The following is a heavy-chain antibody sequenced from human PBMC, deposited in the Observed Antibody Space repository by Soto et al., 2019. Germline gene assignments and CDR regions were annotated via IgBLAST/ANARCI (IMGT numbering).Heavy chain of an antibody. CDR2: FSLSGTT. Sequence: SETLSLTCTVSGASITGSSYWGWIRQPAGKGLEWIGRFSLSGTTNYNPSLRSRVTMSADVSKNQFSLRLTSVTAADTALYYCARGMTPPGAPAWYYFDSWGQGTLVTVSS. D-gene: IGHD2-8*02. J-gene: IGHJ4*02. CDR1: GASITGSSY. V-gene: IGHV4-4*07. CDR3: ARGMTPPGAPAWYYFDS.